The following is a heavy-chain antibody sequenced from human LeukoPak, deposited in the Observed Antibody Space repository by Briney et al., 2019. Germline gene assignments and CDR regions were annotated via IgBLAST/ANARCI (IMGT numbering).Heavy chain of an antibody. CDR1: GGSVTSHY. Sequence: SETLSPTCNVSGGSVTSHYWNWIRRPPGKGLEWIGYLYHTGITKYNPSLKSRVSMSVDTSKNQFFLKVNSVTAADTAVYHCVRSVDYFDNTGPHMMFDYWGQGSLVTVSS. CDR2: LYHTGIT. CDR3: VRSVDYFDNTGPHMMFDY. V-gene: IGHV4-59*02. D-gene: IGHD3-22*01. J-gene: IGHJ4*02.